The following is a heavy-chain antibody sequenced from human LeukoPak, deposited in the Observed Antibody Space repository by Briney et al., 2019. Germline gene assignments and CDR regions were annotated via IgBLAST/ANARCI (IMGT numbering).Heavy chain of an antibody. J-gene: IGHJ4*02. CDR2: ISASGGTT. V-gene: IGHV3-23*01. Sequence: GGSLRLSCAASGFTFSNYAMSWVRQAPGKGLEWVSAISASGGTTYYADSVKGRFTISRDNSKNTLYLQMSSLRAEDTALYYCARKYYYGSGTYYAFDYWGQGTLVTVSS. CDR3: ARKYYYGSGTYYAFDY. CDR1: GFTFSNYA. D-gene: IGHD3-10*01.